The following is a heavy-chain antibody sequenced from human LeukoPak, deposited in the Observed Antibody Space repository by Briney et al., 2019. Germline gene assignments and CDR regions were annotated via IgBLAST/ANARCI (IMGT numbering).Heavy chain of an antibody. CDR1: GGSFSGYY. D-gene: IGHD3-22*01. CDR3: ARDTRPDSSGSYYRYYYYYGMNV. CDR2: INHSGST. J-gene: IGHJ6*02. V-gene: IGHV4-34*01. Sequence: SETLSLTCAVYGGSFSGYYWSWIRQPPGKGLEWIGEINHSGSTNYNPSLKSRVTISVDTSKNQFSLKLSSVTAADTAVYYCARDTRPDSSGSYYRYYYYYGMNVWGQGTTVTVSS.